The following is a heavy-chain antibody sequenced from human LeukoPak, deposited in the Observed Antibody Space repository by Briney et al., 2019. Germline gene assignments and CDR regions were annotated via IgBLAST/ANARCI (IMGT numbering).Heavy chain of an antibody. J-gene: IGHJ4*02. D-gene: IGHD1-14*01. CDR1: GFTFSDYS. CDR2: IRNKANSYTT. Sequence: PGGSLRLSCAASGFTFSDYSMDWVRQAPGKGLEWVGRIRNKANSYTTEYAASGKGRFTISRDVSKSSLYLQMNSLKTEDTAVYYCARGPPYLGHGIRWGQGALVTVST. V-gene: IGHV3-72*01. CDR3: ARGPPYLGHGIR.